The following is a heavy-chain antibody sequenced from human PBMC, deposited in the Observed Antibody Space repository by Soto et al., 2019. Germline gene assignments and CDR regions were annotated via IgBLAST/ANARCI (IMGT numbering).Heavy chain of an antibody. CDR2: IIPIFGTA. V-gene: IGHV1-69*13. D-gene: IGHD4-17*01. J-gene: IGHJ6*02. CDR3: ARVEHLTTVTKRRYYYYSGMDV. Sequence: SVNVSWKXSGGTFSSDAISWVRQATGQGLEWMGGIIPIFGTANYAQKFQGRVTITADESTSTAYMELSSLRSEDTAVYYCARVEHLTTVTKRRYYYYSGMDVWGQGTTVTVSS. CDR1: GGTFSSDA.